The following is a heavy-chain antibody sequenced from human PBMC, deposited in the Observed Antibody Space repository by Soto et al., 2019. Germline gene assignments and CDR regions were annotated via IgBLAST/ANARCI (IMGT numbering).Heavy chain of an antibody. CDR3: AKLYWNPRYVDY. Sequence: EVQLLESGGGLVQPGGSLRLSCAASGFTFTNVAMTWVRQAPGKGLEWVSTITDSGGTTDYAESVKGRFTISRDNSKTTLYLQINNRRADDTAVYYCAKLYWNPRYVDYWGQGARVTISS. CDR1: GFTFTNVA. J-gene: IGHJ4*02. D-gene: IGHD1-1*01. CDR2: ITDSGGTT. V-gene: IGHV3-23*01.